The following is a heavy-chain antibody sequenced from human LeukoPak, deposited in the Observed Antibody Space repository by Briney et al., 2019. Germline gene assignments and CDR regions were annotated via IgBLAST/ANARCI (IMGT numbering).Heavy chain of an antibody. CDR2: LSKSGNT. J-gene: IGHJ3*02. CDR1: GGSISSYY. V-gene: IGHV4-59*01. Sequence: SETLSLTCTVSGGSISSYYWSWIRLPPGKGLEWIGYLSKSGNTNYSPSLKSRITIFGDTSKNQFFLKLSSVTAADTAVYYCARARYVNSFYAFDIWGQGTLVTVSP. CDR3: ARARYVNSFYAFDI. D-gene: IGHD3-9*01.